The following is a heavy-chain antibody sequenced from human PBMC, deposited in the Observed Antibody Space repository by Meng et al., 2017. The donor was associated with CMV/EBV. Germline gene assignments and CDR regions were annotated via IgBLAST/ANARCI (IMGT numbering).Heavy chain of an antibody. V-gene: IGHV4-34*01. J-gene: IGHJ4*02. CDR3: ARGGIAAAGPFDY. CDR1: GGSFSGYY. D-gene: IGHD6-13*01. CDR2: INHSGST. Sequence: VQLQQWGAGLLKPSETLSLPCAVYGGSFSGYYWSWSRQPPGKGLEWIGEINHSGSTNYNPSLKSRVTISVDTSKNQFSLKLSSVTAADTAVYYCARGGIAAAGPFDYWGQGTLVTVSS.